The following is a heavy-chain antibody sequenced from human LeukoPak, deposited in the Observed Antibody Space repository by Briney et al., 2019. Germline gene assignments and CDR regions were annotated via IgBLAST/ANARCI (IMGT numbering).Heavy chain of an antibody. J-gene: IGHJ3*02. CDR2: ISSSGAYI. V-gene: IGHV3-21*01. Sequence: GGSLRLSCAAPGFTFSSYSMNWVRHGPEKGLEWVSSISSSGAYIYYADSVKGRFTISRDNAKNSVYLQMNSLRAEDTAVYYCTRRGHAAVATQKDDALDIWGQGTMVTVSS. D-gene: IGHD6-13*01. CDR1: GFTFSSYS. CDR3: TRRGHAAVATQKDDALDI.